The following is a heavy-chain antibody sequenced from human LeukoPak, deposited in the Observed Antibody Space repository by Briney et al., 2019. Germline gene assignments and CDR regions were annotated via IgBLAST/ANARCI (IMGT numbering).Heavy chain of an antibody. J-gene: IGHJ3*01. CDR1: GGSLSGHY. D-gene: IGHD3-22*01. Sequence: SETLSLTCTVSGGSLSGHYWSWIRQPPGKRLEWIAHVSYTGRTKYNPSLQSRVTISIDTSKSQFSLKLTSVTSADTAVYSCARLLDNDISGDPDTFDVWGQGTTVIVSS. CDR2: VSYTGRT. V-gene: IGHV4-59*11. CDR3: ARLLDNDISGDPDTFDV.